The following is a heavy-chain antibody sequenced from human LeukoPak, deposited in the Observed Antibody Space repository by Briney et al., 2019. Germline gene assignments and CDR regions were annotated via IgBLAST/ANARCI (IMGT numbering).Heavy chain of an antibody. CDR1: GDSISSHY. V-gene: IGHV4-59*11. CDR3: ARERLIAGATVFDY. Sequence: SETLSLTCTVSGDSISSHYWSWIRQPPGKGLEWIGCIYCSGSSSYNPSLKSRVTISVDTSNTQFSLKLTSVTAADTAVYFCARERLIAGATVFDYWGQGTLVSVSS. CDR2: IYCSGSS. J-gene: IGHJ4*02. D-gene: IGHD1-26*01.